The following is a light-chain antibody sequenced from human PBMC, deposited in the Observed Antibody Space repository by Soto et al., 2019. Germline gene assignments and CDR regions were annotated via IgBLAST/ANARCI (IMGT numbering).Light chain of an antibody. Sequence: DIQMTQSPSTLSASVGERVTITCRASQSISSWLAWYQQKPGKAPKLLIYDASSLESGVPSRFSGSGSGTEFTLTISSLQPDDFATYYCQQYGMGTFGGGTKVEIK. J-gene: IGKJ4*01. CDR3: QQYGMGT. V-gene: IGKV1-5*01. CDR2: DAS. CDR1: QSISSW.